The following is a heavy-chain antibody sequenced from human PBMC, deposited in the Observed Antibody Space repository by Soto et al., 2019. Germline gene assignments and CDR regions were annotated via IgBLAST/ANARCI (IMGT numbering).Heavy chain of an antibody. Sequence: EIQLMQSEGGLVRPGGSLRLSCAASGFSFSSYWMSWVRQAPGKGPEWVANIKEDGGEQHYVDSVKGRFTISRDNTENSLFLQMNNLRAEDSAIYYCAITTSTVSYWFDPWGPGTQVTVSS. D-gene: IGHD4-4*01. CDR2: IKEDGGEQ. CDR3: AITTSTVSYWFDP. J-gene: IGHJ5*02. CDR1: GFSFSSYW. V-gene: IGHV3-7*03.